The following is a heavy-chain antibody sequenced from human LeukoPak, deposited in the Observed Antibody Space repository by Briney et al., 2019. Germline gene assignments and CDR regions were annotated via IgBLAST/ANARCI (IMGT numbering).Heavy chain of an antibody. CDR1: GFTFSSYG. CDR2: ISYDGSNK. Sequence: GRSLRLSCAASGFTFSSYGMHWVRQAPGKGLEWVAVISYDGSNKYYADPVKGRFTISRDNAKNSLYLQMNSLRAEDTAVYYCARDRDAVTPWYFDYWGQGTLVTVSS. J-gene: IGHJ4*02. D-gene: IGHD4-17*01. CDR3: ARDRDAVTPWYFDY. V-gene: IGHV3-30*03.